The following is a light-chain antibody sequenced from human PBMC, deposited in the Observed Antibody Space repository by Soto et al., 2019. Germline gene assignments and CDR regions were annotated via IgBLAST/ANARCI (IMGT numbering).Light chain of an antibody. CDR1: QDIKKW. CDR3: QQANSLPIV. CDR2: SAS. J-gene: IGKJ5*01. Sequence: DIQVTQSPSSVSASVGDRVTITCRASQDIKKWLVWYQQKPGKAPNLLIYSASVLHGGVPSRFSGSGSGTDFTLTISGLQPEDFGTYYCQQANSLPIVFGHGTRLEI. V-gene: IGKV1-12*01.